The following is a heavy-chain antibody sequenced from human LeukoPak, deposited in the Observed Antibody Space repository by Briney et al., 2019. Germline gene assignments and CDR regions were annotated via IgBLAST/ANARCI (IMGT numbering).Heavy chain of an antibody. CDR2: IYHSGST. CDR1: GGSISSSNW. V-gene: IGHV4-4*02. J-gene: IGHJ6*03. Sequence: PSETLSLTCAVSGGSISSSNWWSWVRRPPGKGLEWIGEIYHSGSTNYNPSLKGRVTISIDKSKNQFSLKLSSVTAADTAVYYCARERGGSSWGLADYYMDVWGKGTTVTVSS. D-gene: IGHD6-13*01. CDR3: ARERGGSSWGLADYYMDV.